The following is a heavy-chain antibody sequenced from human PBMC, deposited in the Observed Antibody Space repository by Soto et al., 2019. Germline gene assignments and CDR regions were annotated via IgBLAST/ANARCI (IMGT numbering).Heavy chain of an antibody. CDR1: GFSLSNNGED. CDR3: ARYVATSPAGWFEP. V-gene: IGHV2-5*02. Sequence: QITLKESGPTLVKPTQPLTLTCTFSGFSLSNNGEDVGWFRQSPGKALEWLVLIYWDDDNRYNPTLRTRLSTTKDTSKNQVVLTLTNMDPVDTATDYCARYVATSPAGWFEPWGQGIPVTVSS. J-gene: IGHJ5*02. CDR2: IYWDDDN. D-gene: IGHD3-10*02.